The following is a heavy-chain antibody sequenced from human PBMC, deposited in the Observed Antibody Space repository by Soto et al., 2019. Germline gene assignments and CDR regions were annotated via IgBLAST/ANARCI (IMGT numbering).Heavy chain of an antibody. J-gene: IGHJ4*02. CDR3: ARDGGGDIAAAGIGSYFDY. CDR1: GYTFTSYG. D-gene: IGHD6-13*01. CDR2: ISAYNGNT. V-gene: IGHV1-18*01. Sequence: QVQLVQSGAEVKKPGASVKVSCKASGYTFTSYGISWVRQAPGQGLEWMGWISAYNGNTNYAQKLQGRANTTTETSTSTAYVELRSLRSDDTAVYYCARDGGGDIAAAGIGSYFDYWGQGTLVTVSS.